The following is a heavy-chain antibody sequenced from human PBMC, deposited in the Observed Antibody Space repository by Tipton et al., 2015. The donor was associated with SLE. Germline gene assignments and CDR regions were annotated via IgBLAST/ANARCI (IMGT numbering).Heavy chain of an antibody. D-gene: IGHD4-17*01. J-gene: IGHJ4*02. V-gene: IGHV4-59*11. CDR3: AREGEVTTSPYYFDY. Sequence: TLSLTCTVSGGSISSHYWSWIRQTPGKGLGWIGYIYYSGSTNYNPSLKSRVTISVDTSKNQFSLKLSSVTAADTAVYYCAREGEVTTSPYYFDYWGQGTLVTVSS. CDR1: GGSISSHY. CDR2: IYYSGST.